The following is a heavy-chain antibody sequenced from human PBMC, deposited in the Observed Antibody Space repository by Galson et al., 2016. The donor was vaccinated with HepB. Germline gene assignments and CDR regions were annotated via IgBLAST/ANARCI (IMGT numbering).Heavy chain of an antibody. CDR3: ARNMYGAATNYIGDVFDI. D-gene: IGHD3-10*01. CDR1: GLTVSGDY. CDR2: LYRDGST. J-gene: IGHJ3*02. Sequence: LRLSCAVSGLTVSGDYMSWVRQAPGKGLEWVSVLYRDGSTYYADSVEGRFTISRDNSRNTLYLQMNSLRAEDTAMYYCARNMYGAATNYIGDVFDIWGQGTTVTVSS. V-gene: IGHV3-53*01.